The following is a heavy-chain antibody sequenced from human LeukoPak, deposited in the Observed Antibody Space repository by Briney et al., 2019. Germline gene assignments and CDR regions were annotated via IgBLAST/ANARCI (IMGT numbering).Heavy chain of an antibody. V-gene: IGHV3-48*01. CDR1: GFTFSSYS. Sequence: GGSLRLSCAASGFTFSSYSMNWVRQAPGKGLEWVSYISSSSSTIYYADSVKGRFTISRDNAKNSLYLQMNSLRAEDTAVYYCAKQLERRWGPVDYWGQGTLVTVSS. J-gene: IGHJ4*02. CDR2: ISSSSSTI. D-gene: IGHD1-1*01. CDR3: AKQLERRWGPVDY.